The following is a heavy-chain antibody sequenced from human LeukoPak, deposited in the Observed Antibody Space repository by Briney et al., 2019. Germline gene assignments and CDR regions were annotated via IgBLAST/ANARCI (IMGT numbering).Heavy chain of an antibody. V-gene: IGHV3-11*04. CDR1: GFTFSDYY. J-gene: IGHJ4*02. D-gene: IGHD3-22*01. CDR2: ISSSSSTI. CDR3: ARDVRTDYYDSSGYLDY. Sequence: MPGGSLRLSCAASGFTFSDYYMSWIRQAPGKGLEWVSYISSSSSTIYYADSVKGRFTISRDNAKNSLYLQMNSLRAEETAEHFCARDVRTDYYDSSGYLDYWGQGTLVTVSS.